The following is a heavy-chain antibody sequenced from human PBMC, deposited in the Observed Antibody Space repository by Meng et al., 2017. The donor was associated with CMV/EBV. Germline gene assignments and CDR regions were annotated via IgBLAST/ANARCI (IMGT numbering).Heavy chain of an antibody. D-gene: IGHD2-2*02. V-gene: IGHV3-30-3*01. J-gene: IGHJ6*02. CDR1: GFTFSSYA. CDR3: ARDGVPAAICYYYGMDA. Sequence: GESLKISCAASGFTFSSYAMHWVRQAPGKGLEWVAVISYDGSNKYYADSVKGRFTISRDNSKNTLYLQMNSLRAEDTAVYYCARDGVPAAICYYYGMDAWGQGTTVTVSS. CDR2: ISYDGSNK.